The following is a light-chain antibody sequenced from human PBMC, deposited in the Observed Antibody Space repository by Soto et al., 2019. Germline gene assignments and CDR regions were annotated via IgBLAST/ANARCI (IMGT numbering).Light chain of an antibody. CDR3: SSYTSSSTLV. V-gene: IGLV2-14*01. J-gene: IGLJ2*01. CDR2: EVS. Sequence: QSALTQPASVSGSPGQSITISCTGTSSDVGGYNYVSWYQQHPGKAPKLMIYEVSNRPAGVSNRFSGSKSGNRASLTISGHQAEDEADYYCSSYTSSSTLVFGGGTKLTVL. CDR1: SSDVGGYNY.